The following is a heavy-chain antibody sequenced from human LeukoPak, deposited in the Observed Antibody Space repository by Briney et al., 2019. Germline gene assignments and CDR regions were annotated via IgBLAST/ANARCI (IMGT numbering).Heavy chain of an antibody. CDR1: GGTFSSYA. Sequence: ASVKVSCKASGGTFSSYAISWVRQAPGQGLEWMGGIIPIFGTANYAQKFQGGVTMTTDTSTSTAYMELRSLRSDDTAVYYCARGGYYDSSGYYYYRLDYWGQGTLVTVSS. CDR3: ARGGYYDSSGYYYYRLDY. D-gene: IGHD3-22*01. CDR2: IIPIFGTA. V-gene: IGHV1-69*05. J-gene: IGHJ4*02.